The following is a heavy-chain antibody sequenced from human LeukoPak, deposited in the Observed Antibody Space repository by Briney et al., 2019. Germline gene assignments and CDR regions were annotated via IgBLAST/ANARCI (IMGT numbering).Heavy chain of an antibody. V-gene: IGHV3-23*01. J-gene: IGHJ4*02. D-gene: IGHD2-21*02. CDR3: AKGDAYCGGDCYPD. Sequence: GGSLRLSCAASGFTFGRYSINWVRQAPGKGLEWVSAISGGRDNTYYADSVKGRFTISRDTSKNTLYLQMNSLRAEDTAVYYCAKGDAYCGGDCYPDWGQGTLVTVSS. CDR1: GFTFGRYS. CDR2: ISGGRDNT.